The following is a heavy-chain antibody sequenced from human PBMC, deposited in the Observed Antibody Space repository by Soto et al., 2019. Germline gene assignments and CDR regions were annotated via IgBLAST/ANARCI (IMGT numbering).Heavy chain of an antibody. D-gene: IGHD1-26*01. Sequence: KPGGSLRLSCAASGFTFSSYSMNWVRQAPGKGLEWVSSISSSSSYIYYADSVKGRFTISRDNAKNSLYLQMNSLRAEDTAVYYCARDWDRSTLSYYYYYGMDVWGQGTTVTVSS. CDR3: ARDWDRSTLSYYYYYGMDV. CDR2: ISSSSSYI. V-gene: IGHV3-21*01. CDR1: GFTFSSYS. J-gene: IGHJ6*02.